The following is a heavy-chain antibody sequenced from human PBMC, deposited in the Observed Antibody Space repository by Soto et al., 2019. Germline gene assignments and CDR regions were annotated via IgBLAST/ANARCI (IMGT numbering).Heavy chain of an antibody. J-gene: IGHJ4*02. Sequence: QVQLQQSGPGLVKPSQTLSLTCAISGDSISTNNVAWNWIRQSPSGGLEWLGRTGYTSKWYNDYTVTVXXRITINPHTSKNQFSLQLNSVTLDDTAVYYCARGKYSAFDYWGQGTLVTVSS. D-gene: IGHD5-18*01. CDR1: GDSISTNNVA. CDR3: ARGKYSAFDY. V-gene: IGHV6-1*01. CDR2: TGYTSKWYN.